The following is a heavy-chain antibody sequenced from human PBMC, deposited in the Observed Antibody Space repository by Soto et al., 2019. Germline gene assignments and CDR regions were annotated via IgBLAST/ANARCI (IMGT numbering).Heavy chain of an antibody. V-gene: IGHV4-59*01. CDR3: ARSLPSSGYPFDY. Sequence: LSLTCTVSGGSISSYYWSWIRQPPGKGLEWIGYIYYSGSTNYNPSLKSRVTISVDTSKNQFSLKLSSVTAADTAVYYCARSLPSSGYPFDYWGQGTLVTVSS. D-gene: IGHD3-22*01. CDR1: GGSISSYY. J-gene: IGHJ4*02. CDR2: IYYSGST.